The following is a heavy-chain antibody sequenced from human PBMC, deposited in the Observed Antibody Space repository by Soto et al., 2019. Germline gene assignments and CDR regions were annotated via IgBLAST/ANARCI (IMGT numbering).Heavy chain of an antibody. CDR1: GGTFSSYA. CDR2: IIPIFGTA. CDR3: ARRRIAAATHYGMDV. J-gene: IGHJ6*02. Sequence: SVKVSCKASGGTFSSYAISWVRQAPGQGLEWMGGIIPIFGTANYAQKFQGRVTITADESTSTAYMELSSLRSEDTAVYYCARRRIAAATHYGMDVWGQGTTVTVSS. D-gene: IGHD6-13*01. V-gene: IGHV1-69*13.